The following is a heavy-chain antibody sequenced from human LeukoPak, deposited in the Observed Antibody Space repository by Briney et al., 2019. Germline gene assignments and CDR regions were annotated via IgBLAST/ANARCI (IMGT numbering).Heavy chain of an antibody. D-gene: IGHD3-10*01. V-gene: IGHV4-59*12. Sequence: SETLSLTCTVSGGSISSYYWSWIRQPPGKGLEWIGYIYYSGSTNYNPSLKSRVTISVDTSKKQFSLKLSSVTAADTAIYYCARDKGQYGSGTPGFTWFDPWGQGTLVTVSS. CDR3: ARDKGQYGSGTPGFTWFDP. CDR1: GGSISSYY. CDR2: IYYSGST. J-gene: IGHJ5*02.